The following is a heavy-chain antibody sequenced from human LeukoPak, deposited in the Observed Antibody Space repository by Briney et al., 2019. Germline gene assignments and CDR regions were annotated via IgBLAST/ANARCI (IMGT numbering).Heavy chain of an antibody. V-gene: IGHV4-59*08. J-gene: IGHJ4*02. D-gene: IGHD2-2*01. CDR1: GGSNSGYY. CDR2: IHYTGST. CDR3: ARLSKDTVVLPAAMAHYFDY. Sequence: PSETLSLTCTVSGGSNSGYYWSWIRQPPGKGLQFIGYIHYTGSTNYNPSLESRVTLSVDTSKNQFSLKLRSVTAADTAVYYCARLSKDTVVLPAAMAHYFDYWGQGTLVTVSS.